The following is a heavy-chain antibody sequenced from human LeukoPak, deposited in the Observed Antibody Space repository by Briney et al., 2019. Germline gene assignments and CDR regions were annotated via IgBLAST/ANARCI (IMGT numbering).Heavy chain of an antibody. D-gene: IGHD6-13*01. CDR3: ARAMSSSRGPFDY. CDR2: ISSSSSYI. CDR1: GFTFSSYS. J-gene: IGHJ4*02. Sequence: GGSLRLSCAASGFTFSSYSMNWVRQAPGKGLEWVSSISSSSSYIYYADSVKGRFTISRDNAKNSLYLQMNSLRAEDTAVYYCARAMSSSRGPFDYWGQGTLVTVPS. V-gene: IGHV3-21*01.